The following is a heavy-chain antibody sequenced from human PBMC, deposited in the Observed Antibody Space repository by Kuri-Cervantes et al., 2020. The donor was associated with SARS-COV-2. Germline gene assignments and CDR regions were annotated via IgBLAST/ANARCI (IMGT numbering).Heavy chain of an antibody. J-gene: IGHJ4*02. CDR1: GFTFDDYA. V-gene: IGHV3-9*03. CDR2: ISWNSGSI. Sequence: GGSLRLSCAASGFTFDDYAMHWVRQAPGKGLEWVSGISWNSGSIGYADSVKGRFTISRDNAKNSLYLQMNSLRAEDMALYYCARDRSTHYFGYWGQGTLVTVSS. CDR3: ARDRSTHYFGY.